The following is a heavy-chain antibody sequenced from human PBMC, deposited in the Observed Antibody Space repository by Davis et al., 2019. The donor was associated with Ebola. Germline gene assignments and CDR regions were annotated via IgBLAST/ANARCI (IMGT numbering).Heavy chain of an antibody. J-gene: IGHJ4*02. CDR1: GGTFSSYA. D-gene: IGHD3-22*01. CDR2: ISTYNGNT. V-gene: IGHV1-18*01. Sequence: ASVKVSCKASGGTFSSYAISWVRQAPGQGLEWMGWISTYNGNTNYAQTLQGRVTMTTDTSTSTAYMELRSLRSDDTAVYYCARDGIVVAALDYWGQGTLVTVSS. CDR3: ARDGIVVAALDY.